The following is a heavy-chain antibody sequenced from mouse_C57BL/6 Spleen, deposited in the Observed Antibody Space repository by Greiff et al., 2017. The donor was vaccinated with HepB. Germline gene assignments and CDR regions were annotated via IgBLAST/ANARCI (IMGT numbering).Heavy chain of an antibody. V-gene: IGHV1-74*01. CDR1: GYTFTSYW. CDR2: IHPSDSDT. CDR3: APMGGLTGKGYFDV. Sequence: QVQLKQPGAELVKPGASVKVSCKASGYTFTSYWMHWVKQRPGQGLEWIGRIHPSDSDTNYNQKFKGKATLTVDKSSSTAYMQLSSLTSEDSAVYYCAPMGGLTGKGYFDVWGTGTTVTVSS. J-gene: IGHJ1*03. D-gene: IGHD4-1*01.